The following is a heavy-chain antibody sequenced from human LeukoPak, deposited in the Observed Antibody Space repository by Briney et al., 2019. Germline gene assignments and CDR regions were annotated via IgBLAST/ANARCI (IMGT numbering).Heavy chain of an antibody. V-gene: IGHV4-59*01. CDR1: GGSFSSFY. J-gene: IGHJ5*02. D-gene: IGHD6-19*01. CDR3: ARESEAVAGSADNWFDP. CDR2: IFYTGTT. Sequence: SETLSLTCTVSGGSFSSFYWSWIRQVPGKGLEWIGYIFYTGTTYYNPSLKSRVTISVDTSKNQFSLRLSSVTAADTAVYYCARESEAVAGSADNWFDPWGQGTLVTVSS.